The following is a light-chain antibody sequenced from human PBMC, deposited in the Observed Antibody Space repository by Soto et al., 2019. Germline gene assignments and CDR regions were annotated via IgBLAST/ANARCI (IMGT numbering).Light chain of an antibody. CDR3: QQYNNWPPLT. J-gene: IGKJ4*01. CDR1: QSAGTN. Sequence: EIVMTQSPATLSVSPGERATLSCRASQSAGTNLAWYQQTPGQAPRLLIYDASSRATGIPARFSGSGSGTEFTLTISNLQSQDFAVYYCQQYNNWPPLTFGGGTKVDI. V-gene: IGKV3-15*01. CDR2: DAS.